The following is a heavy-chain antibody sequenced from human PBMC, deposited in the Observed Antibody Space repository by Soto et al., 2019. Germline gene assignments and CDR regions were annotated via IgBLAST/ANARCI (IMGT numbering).Heavy chain of an antibody. CDR1: GFPFTNYW. CDR2: ISPDGSDV. J-gene: IGHJ4*02. V-gene: IGHV3-74*01. Sequence: PGGSLRLSCAASGFPFTNYWMNWVRQTPGKRLMWVSRISPDGSDVGYADSVEGRFTVSRDNAKNTLYLQMHSLRAEDTAMYYCACWGHIVPVAPSDFDRWGQGXLVTVYS. CDR3: ACWGHIVPVAPSDFDR. D-gene: IGHD2-8*02.